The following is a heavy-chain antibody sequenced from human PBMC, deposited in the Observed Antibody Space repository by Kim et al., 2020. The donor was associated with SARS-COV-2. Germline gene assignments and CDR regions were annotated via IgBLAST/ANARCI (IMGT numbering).Heavy chain of an antibody. Sequence: GGSLRLSCAASGFTFSSYAMSWVRQAPGKGLEWVSAISGSGGSTYYADSVKGRFTISRDNSKNTLYLQMNSLRAEDTAVYYCAKDASGYSSSLNWFDPWGQGTLVTVSS. CDR3: AKDASGYSSSLNWFDP. V-gene: IGHV3-23*01. D-gene: IGHD6-13*01. CDR1: GFTFSSYA. CDR2: ISGSGGST. J-gene: IGHJ5*02.